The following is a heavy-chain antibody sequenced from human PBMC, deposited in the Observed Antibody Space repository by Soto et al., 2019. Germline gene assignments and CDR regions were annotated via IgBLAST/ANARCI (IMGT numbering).Heavy chain of an antibody. D-gene: IGHD6-13*01. Sequence: PSETLSLTCAVYGGSFSGYYWSWIRQPPGKELEWIGEINHSGSTNYNPSLKSRVTISVDTSKNQFSLKLSSVTAADTAVYYCARGGGGSSWYYYYYGMDVWGQGTTVTVSS. CDR1: GGSFSGYY. J-gene: IGHJ6*02. V-gene: IGHV4-34*01. CDR3: ARGGGGSSWYYYYYGMDV. CDR2: INHSGST.